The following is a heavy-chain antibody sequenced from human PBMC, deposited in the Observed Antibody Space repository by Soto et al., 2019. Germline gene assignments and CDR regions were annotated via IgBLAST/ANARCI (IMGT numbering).Heavy chain of an antibody. CDR1: GGSISSGNYY. V-gene: IGHV4-30-4*01. J-gene: IGHJ4*02. CDR2: ISYSGST. D-gene: IGHD5-18*01. Sequence: QVQLQESGPGLVKPSQTLSLTCTVSGGSISSGNYYWSWIRQPPGKGLEWIGFISYSGSTYYSLSLKSRVTILVDTSKNQFSLNLSFVTAADTAVYYCATMGTPATGLYYFDYWGQGTLVTVSS. CDR3: ATMGTPATGLYYFDY.